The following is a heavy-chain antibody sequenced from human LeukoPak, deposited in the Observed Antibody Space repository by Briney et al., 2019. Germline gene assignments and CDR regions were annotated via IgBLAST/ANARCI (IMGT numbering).Heavy chain of an antibody. J-gene: IGHJ6*02. CDR3: ARVGPYYYYGMDV. Sequence: SGTLSLTCAVSGVSISSSNWWSWVRQPPGKGLEWIGEIYHSGSTNYNPSLKSRVTISVDKSKNQFSLKLSSVTAADTAVYYCARVGPYYYYGMDVWGQGTTVTVSS. CDR2: IYHSGST. CDR1: GVSISSSNW. V-gene: IGHV4-4*02.